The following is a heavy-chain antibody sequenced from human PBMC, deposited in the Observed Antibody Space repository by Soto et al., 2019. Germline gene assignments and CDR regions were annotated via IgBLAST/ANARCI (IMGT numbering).Heavy chain of an antibody. CDR2: IWYDGSNK. V-gene: IGHV3-33*01. CDR1: GFTFSSYG. J-gene: IGHJ4*02. Sequence: QVQLVESGGGVVQPGRSLRLSCAASGFTFSSYGMHWVRQAPGKGLEWVAVIWYDGSNKYYADSVKGRFTISRDNSKNTLYLQMNSLRAEDTAVYYCARDIAVAEEGVDYWGQGTLVTVSS. CDR3: ARDIAVAEEGVDY. D-gene: IGHD6-19*01.